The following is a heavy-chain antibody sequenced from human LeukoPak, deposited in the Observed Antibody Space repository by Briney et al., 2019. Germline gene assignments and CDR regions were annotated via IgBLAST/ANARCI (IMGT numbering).Heavy chain of an antibody. CDR3: ARVLGYCSGGSCYSGRGMDV. D-gene: IGHD2-15*01. Sequence: TNYNPSLKSRVTISVDTSKNQFSLKLSSVAAADTAVYYCARVLGYCSGGSCYSGRGMDVWGQGTTVTVSS. CDR2: T. V-gene: IGHV4-34*01. J-gene: IGHJ6*01.